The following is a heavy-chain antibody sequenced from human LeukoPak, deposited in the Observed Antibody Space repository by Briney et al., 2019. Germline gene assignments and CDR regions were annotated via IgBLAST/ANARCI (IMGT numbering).Heavy chain of an antibody. J-gene: IGHJ4*02. CDR2: IKQDGSEK. D-gene: IGHD2-21*02. CDR3: ARGGVYCAGDCVDY. Sequence: SGGSLRLSCAASGFTFSSYWMSWVRQAPGKGLEWVANIKQDGSEKYYVDSVKGRFTISRDNAKNSLYLQMNSLRAEDTAVYYCARGGVYCAGDCVDYWGQGTLVTVSS. V-gene: IGHV3-7*01. CDR1: GFTFSSYW.